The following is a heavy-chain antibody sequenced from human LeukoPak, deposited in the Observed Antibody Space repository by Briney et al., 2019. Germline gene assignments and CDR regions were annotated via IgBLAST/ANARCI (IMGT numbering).Heavy chain of an antibody. CDR2: IKPDGSVE. CDR1: GFTFSSYW. CDR3: GTYKNWGAGDV. V-gene: IGHV3-7*01. D-gene: IGHD7-27*01. J-gene: IGHJ6*01. Sequence: GRSPRLSSAASGFTFSSYWMSWVRQAPRKGQGWVANIKPDGSVEHYVDSVKGRFTGSRENARNSLSLQMNSRRVGDTAVYYCGTYKNWGAGDVWGQGATVSVSS.